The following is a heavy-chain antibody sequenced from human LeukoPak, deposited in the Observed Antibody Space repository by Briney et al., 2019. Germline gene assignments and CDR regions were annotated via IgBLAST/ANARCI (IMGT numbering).Heavy chain of an antibody. CDR3: ARDESEGTYYDFWSGYYYYYYMDV. CDR1: GFTFSSYS. Sequence: PGGSLRLSCAASGFTFSSYSMNWVRQAPGKGLEWVSYISSSSSTIYYADSVKGRFTISRDNAKNSLYLQMNSLRAEDTAVYYCARDESEGTYYDFWSGYYYYYYMDVLGKGTTVTVSS. D-gene: IGHD3-3*01. J-gene: IGHJ6*03. CDR2: ISSSSSTI. V-gene: IGHV3-48*04.